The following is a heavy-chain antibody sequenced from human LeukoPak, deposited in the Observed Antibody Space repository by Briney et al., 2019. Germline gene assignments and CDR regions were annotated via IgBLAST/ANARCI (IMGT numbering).Heavy chain of an antibody. CDR3: ARTDYYDSSGYYPYSLDY. CDR1: GYTFTGYY. D-gene: IGHD3-22*01. Sequence: GASVKVSCKASGYTFTGYYMHWVRQAPGQGLEWMGWINPNSGGTNYAQKFQGWVTMTRDTSISTAYMELSRLRSDDTAVYYCARTDYYDSSGYYPYSLDYWGQGTLVTVSS. CDR2: INPNSGGT. V-gene: IGHV1-2*04. J-gene: IGHJ4*02.